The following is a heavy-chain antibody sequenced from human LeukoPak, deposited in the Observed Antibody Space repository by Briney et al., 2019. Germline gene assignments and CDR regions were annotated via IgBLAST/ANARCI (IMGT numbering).Heavy chain of an antibody. CDR2: MKHDGSEI. CDR3: ARFAAGGSYMDV. CDR1: GINVRSSY. V-gene: IGHV3-7*01. Sequence: PGGSLRLSCVVSGINVRSSYMSWVRQVPGKGLEWVANMKHDGSEIYYGGSVKGRFTISRDNAKNSLYLQMNSLRADDTAVYYCARFAAGGSYMDVWGKGTTVTVSS. J-gene: IGHJ6*03. D-gene: IGHD6-25*01.